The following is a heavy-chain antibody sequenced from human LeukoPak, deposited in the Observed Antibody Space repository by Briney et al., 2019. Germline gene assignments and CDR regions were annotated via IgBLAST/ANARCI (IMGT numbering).Heavy chain of an antibody. CDR2: IIPIFGTA. D-gene: IGHD5-18*01. CDR1: GGTFSSYA. J-gene: IGHJ4*02. V-gene: IGHV1-69*05. CDR3: ARGGESTAMARFDY. Sequence: SVTVSCKASGGTFSSYAISWVRQAPGQGLEWMGGIIPIFGTANYAQKFQGRVTITTDESTSTAYMELSSLRSEDTAVYYCARGGESTAMARFDYWGQGTLVTVSS.